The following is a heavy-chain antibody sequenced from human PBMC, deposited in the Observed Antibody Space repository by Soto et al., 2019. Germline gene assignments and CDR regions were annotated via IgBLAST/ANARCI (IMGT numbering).Heavy chain of an antibody. CDR1: GGTFSSYA. J-gene: IGHJ4*02. CDR2: IIPIFGTT. V-gene: IGHV1-69*13. CDR3: ARVTSGYLFDY. Sequence: GASVKVSCKASGGTFSSYAISWVRQAPGQGLEWMGGIIPIFGTTNYAQKFQGRVTITADESTSTAYMELSSLRSEDTAVYYCARVTSGYLFDYWGQGTLVTVSS. D-gene: IGHD3-22*01.